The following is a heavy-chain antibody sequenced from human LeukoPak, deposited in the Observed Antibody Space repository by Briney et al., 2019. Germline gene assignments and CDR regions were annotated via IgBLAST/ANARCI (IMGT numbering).Heavy chain of an antibody. D-gene: IGHD4-23*01. J-gene: IGHJ4*02. V-gene: IGHV1-24*01. CDR3: ATGDHTVVTYDY. CDR1: GYTLTELS. CDR2: FDPEDGET. Sequence: ASVKVSCKVSGYTLTELSMHWVRQAPGKGLEWMGGFDPEDGETIYAQKFQGRVTMTEDTSTDTAYMELSSLRSEDTAVYYCATGDHTVVTYDYWGQGTLVTVSS.